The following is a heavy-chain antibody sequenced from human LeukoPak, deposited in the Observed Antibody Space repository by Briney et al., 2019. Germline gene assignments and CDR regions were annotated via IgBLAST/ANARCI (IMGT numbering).Heavy chain of an antibody. CDR3: ARAYYYDSSGYPNWFDP. CDR2: IYYSGST. CDR1: GGSISSYY. V-gene: IGHV4-59*08. J-gene: IGHJ5*02. Sequence: SETLSLTCTVSGGSISSYYWSWIRQPPGKGLEWIGYIYYSGSTNYNPPLKSRVTISVGTSKNQFSLKLSSVTAADTAVYYCARAYYYDSSGYPNWFDPWGQGTLVTVSS. D-gene: IGHD3-22*01.